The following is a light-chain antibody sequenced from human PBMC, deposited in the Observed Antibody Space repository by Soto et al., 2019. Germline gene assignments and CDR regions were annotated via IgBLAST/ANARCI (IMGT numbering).Light chain of an antibody. CDR1: QSVSSSY. Sequence: EIVLTQSPGTLSLSPGERATLSCRASQSVSSSYLAWYQQKPGQAPRLLIYGASNRATGIPDRFSGSGSGTDFTLTISSLQPEDFATYYCQQLHDYPITFGQGTRLEIK. CDR3: QQLHDYPIT. J-gene: IGKJ5*01. CDR2: GAS. V-gene: IGKV3-20*01.